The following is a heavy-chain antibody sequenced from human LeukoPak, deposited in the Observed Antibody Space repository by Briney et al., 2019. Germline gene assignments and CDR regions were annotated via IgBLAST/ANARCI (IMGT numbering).Heavy chain of an antibody. CDR1: GFTFSSYW. V-gene: IGHV3-74*01. J-gene: IGHJ4*02. CDR3: VFGSWGAY. Sequence: GGSLRLSCAASGFTFSSYWMYWVRQAPGKGLVWVSRIDTDGTSTSYADSAKGRFTISRDNAKNTLYLRMNSLRAVDTAVYYCVFGSWGAYWSQGTLVTVSS. CDR2: IDTDGTST. D-gene: IGHD1-26*01.